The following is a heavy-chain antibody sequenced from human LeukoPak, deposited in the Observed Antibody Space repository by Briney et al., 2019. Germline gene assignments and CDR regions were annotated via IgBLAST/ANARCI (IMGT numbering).Heavy chain of an antibody. J-gene: IGHJ5*02. CDR2: MNPNSGNT. CDR3: ARVGSTWLNWFDP. V-gene: IGHV1-8*01. Sequence: ASVKVSCMASGYTFTSYDLNWVRQATGQGLEWMGWMNPNSGNTRYAQKFQGRGTMTRNTFISTAYMELSSLRSEDTAVYYCARVGSTWLNWFDPWGQGTLVTVSS. D-gene: IGHD6-13*01. CDR1: GYTFTSYD.